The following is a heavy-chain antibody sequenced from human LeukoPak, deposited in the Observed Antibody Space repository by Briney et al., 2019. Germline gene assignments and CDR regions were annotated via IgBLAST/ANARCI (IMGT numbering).Heavy chain of an antibody. CDR3: ARGIIRGADTLYYYGMDV. V-gene: IGHV4-30-4*01. Sequence: SETLSLTCTVSGGSFSSGDYYWSWIRQPPGKGLEWIGYIFYSGSAYYNPSLKSRVTISVDTSNNRFSLKLSSVTAADTAVYYCARGIIRGADTLYYYGMDVWGRGTTVTVSS. J-gene: IGHJ6*02. CDR2: IFYSGSA. D-gene: IGHD3-10*01. CDR1: GGSFSSGDYY.